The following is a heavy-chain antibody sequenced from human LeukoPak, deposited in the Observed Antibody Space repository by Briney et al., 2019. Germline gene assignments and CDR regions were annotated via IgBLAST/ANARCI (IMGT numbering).Heavy chain of an antibody. V-gene: IGHV4-39*01. CDR3: ARSPLLLSFGEFSQGWFDP. CDR2: IYYSGNT. CDR1: SGSINRSGYF. J-gene: IGHJ5*02. D-gene: IGHD3-10*01. Sequence: SETLTLTCTVSSGSINRSGYFWGWIRQPPGKGLEWIGNIYYSGNTSYSPSLKSRVTISVDTSKNRFSLRLTSVTAADTAVYFCARSPLLLSFGEFSQGWFDPWGHGTLVTVSS.